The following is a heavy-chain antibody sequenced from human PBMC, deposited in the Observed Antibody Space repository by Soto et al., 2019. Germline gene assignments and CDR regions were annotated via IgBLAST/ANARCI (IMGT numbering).Heavy chain of an antibody. J-gene: IGHJ4*02. Sequence: GGSLRLSCAASGFTFSSYWMSWVRQAPGKGLEWVANIKQDGSEKYYVDSVKGRFTISRDNAKNSLYLQMNSLRAEDTAVYYCARETDIVAYYFDYWGQGTLVTVSS. D-gene: IGHD5-12*01. CDR3: ARETDIVAYYFDY. CDR2: IKQDGSEK. V-gene: IGHV3-7*01. CDR1: GFTFSSYW.